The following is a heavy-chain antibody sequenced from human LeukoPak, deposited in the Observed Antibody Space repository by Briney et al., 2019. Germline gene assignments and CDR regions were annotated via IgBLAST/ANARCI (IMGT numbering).Heavy chain of an antibody. V-gene: IGHV3-23*01. J-gene: IGHJ4*02. CDR2: ISGSGGST. D-gene: IGHD3-22*01. Sequence: GGSLRLSCAASGYTLSSYAMSWVRQAPGKGLEWVSAISGSGGSTYYADSVKGRFTISRDNSKNTLYLQMNSLRAEDTAVYYCAKDPTMMVVVIPDYWGQGTLVTVSS. CDR3: AKDPTMMVVVIPDY. CDR1: GYTLSSYA.